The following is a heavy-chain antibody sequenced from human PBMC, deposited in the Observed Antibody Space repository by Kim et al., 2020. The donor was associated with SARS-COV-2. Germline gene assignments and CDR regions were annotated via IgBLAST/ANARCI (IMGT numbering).Heavy chain of an antibody. J-gene: IGHJ5*02. CDR1: GGTFSSYA. Sequence: SVKVSCKASGGTFSSYAISWVRQAPGQGLEWMGGIIPIFGTANYAQKFQGRVTITADESTSTAYMELSSLRSEDTAVYYCARETEWELLLGNWFDPWGQGTLVTVSS. CDR2: IIPIFGTA. CDR3: ARETEWELLLGNWFDP. V-gene: IGHV1-69*13. D-gene: IGHD1-26*01.